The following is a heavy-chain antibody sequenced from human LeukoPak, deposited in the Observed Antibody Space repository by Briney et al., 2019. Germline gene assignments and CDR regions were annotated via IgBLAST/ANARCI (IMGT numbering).Heavy chain of an antibody. CDR3: ARGGEAQCSGNTCFAAWFDP. J-gene: IGHJ5*02. Sequence: PSETLSLTCTVSGYSISSYYWSWIRQPPGKGLEWIGYINYSGSTNYNPSLKSRVTISVDRSKNQFSLKLNFMTAADTAVYYCARGGEAQCSGNTCFAAWFDPWGQGTLVTVSS. V-gene: IGHV4-59*08. CDR1: GYSISSYY. D-gene: IGHD2-15*01. CDR2: INYSGST.